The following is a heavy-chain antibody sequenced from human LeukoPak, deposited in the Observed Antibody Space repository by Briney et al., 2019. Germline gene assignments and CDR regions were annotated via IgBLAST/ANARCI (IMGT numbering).Heavy chain of an antibody. D-gene: IGHD3-10*01. J-gene: IGHJ3*02. V-gene: IGHV4-31*03. CDR3: ARGGSYYGSGSYYNPDPFDI. CDR2: IYYSGSP. Sequence: TLSLTCTFSGGSIISSSYYWSWIRQHPGKGLECIGYIYYSGSPHYHPSLSSRVSLSVDTSKNQFSLKLSSVTAADTAVYYCARGGSYYGSGSYYNPDPFDIWGQGTMVTVSS. CDR1: GGSIISSSYY.